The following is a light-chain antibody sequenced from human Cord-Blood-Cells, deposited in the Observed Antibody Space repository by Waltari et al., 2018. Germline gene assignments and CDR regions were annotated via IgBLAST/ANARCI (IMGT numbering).Light chain of an antibody. Sequence: SSELTQDPAVSVALGQTVRITCQGDSLRSYYASWYTQKPGQAPVLVIYGKKNRPSGVPDRLSGARSRNTADFPIKGSQAEDGADYYSNFRDSSGKHRRVFGGGPKLTVL. CDR3: NFRDSSGKHRRV. J-gene: IGLJ3*02. CDR1: SLRSYY. V-gene: IGLV3-19*01. CDR2: GKK.